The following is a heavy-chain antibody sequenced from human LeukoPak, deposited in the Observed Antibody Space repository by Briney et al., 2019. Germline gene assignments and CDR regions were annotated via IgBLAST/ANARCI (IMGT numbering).Heavy chain of an antibody. D-gene: IGHD2-2*01. V-gene: IGHV4-31*03. J-gene: IGHJ4*02. CDR3: AREPAYCSSTSCYPYYFDY. CDR1: GGSISSGGYY. Sequence: SQTLSLTCTVSGGSISSGGYYWSWIRQHPGKGLEWIGYIYNSGSTYYNPSLKSRVTISVDTSKNQFSLKLSSVTAADTAVYYCAREPAYCSSTSCYPYYFDYWGQGTLVTVSS. CDR2: IYNSGST.